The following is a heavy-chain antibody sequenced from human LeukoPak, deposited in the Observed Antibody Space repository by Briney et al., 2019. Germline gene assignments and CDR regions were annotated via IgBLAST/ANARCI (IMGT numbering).Heavy chain of an antibody. CDR2: IIPIFGTA. V-gene: IGHV1-69*01. D-gene: IGHD3-22*01. J-gene: IGHJ4*02. CDR1: GGTFSSYA. CDR3: ARDYYDSSGYYLSFDY. Sequence: SVKVSCKASGGTFSSYAISWVRQAPGQGLEWMGGIIPIFGTANYAQKFQGRVTITADESTSTAYMELSSLRSEDTAVYYCARDYYDSSGYYLSFDYWGQGTLVTVSS.